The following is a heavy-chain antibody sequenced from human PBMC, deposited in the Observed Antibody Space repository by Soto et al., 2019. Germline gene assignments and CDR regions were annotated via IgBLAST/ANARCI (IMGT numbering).Heavy chain of an antibody. CDR3: TREQTSTVVTQ. V-gene: IGHV4-59*01. CDR1: GGSISSYY. Sequence: SSETLSLTCTVSGGSISSYYWSWIRQPPGKGLEWIGCVYYTRSTNYAPSLKSRVTISIDTSKNQFSLKLSSVTAADTAVYYCTREQTSTVVTQWGQGTLVTVSS. J-gene: IGHJ4*02. CDR2: VYYTRST. D-gene: IGHD4-17*01.